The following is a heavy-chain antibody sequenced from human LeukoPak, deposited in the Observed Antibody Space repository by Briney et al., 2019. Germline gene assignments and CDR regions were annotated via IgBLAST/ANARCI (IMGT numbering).Heavy chain of an antibody. Sequence: GGSLRLSCAASGFTFSSYAMHWVRQAPGKGLEWVAVISYDGSNKYYADSVKGRFTISRDNSKNTLYLQMNSLRAEDTAVYYCATGGSSWPIDYWGQGTLVTVS. J-gene: IGHJ4*02. CDR1: GFTFSSYA. CDR3: ATGGSSWPIDY. V-gene: IGHV3-30-3*01. D-gene: IGHD6-13*01. CDR2: ISYDGSNK.